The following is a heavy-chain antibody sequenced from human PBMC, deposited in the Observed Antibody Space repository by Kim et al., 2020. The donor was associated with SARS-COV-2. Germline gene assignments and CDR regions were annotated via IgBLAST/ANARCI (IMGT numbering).Heavy chain of an antibody. V-gene: IGHV1-8*01. D-gene: IGHD2-15*01. J-gene: IGHJ4*02. Sequence: FQSRVSMTRDTSISTAYMELSSLRSEDTAVYYCVREGIVVVVAAISGFDYWGQGTLVTVSS. CDR3: VREGIVVVVAAISGFDY.